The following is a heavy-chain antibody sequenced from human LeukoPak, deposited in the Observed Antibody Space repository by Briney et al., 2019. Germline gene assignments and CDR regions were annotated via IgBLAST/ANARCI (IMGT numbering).Heavy chain of an antibody. J-gene: IGHJ4*02. V-gene: IGHV3-23*01. D-gene: IGHD1-26*01. Sequence: GGSLRLSCAASGFTFSSYAMSWVRQAPGKGLEWVSAISGSGGSTYYADSVKGRFTISRDNAKNSLYLQMNSLRMEDTAVYYCATQQAGAFDYWGQGTLVTVSS. CDR2: ISGSGGST. CDR3: ATQQAGAFDY. CDR1: GFTFSSYA.